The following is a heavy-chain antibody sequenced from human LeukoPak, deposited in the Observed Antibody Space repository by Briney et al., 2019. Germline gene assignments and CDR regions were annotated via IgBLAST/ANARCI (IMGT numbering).Heavy chain of an antibody. CDR2: ISGGGVST. J-gene: IGHJ4*02. Sequence: GGSLRLACAASGFTFSSFPMSWVRQAPGKGLEWVSVISGGGVSTYYADSVKGRFTTSRDNSKNTLYLQMNSLRAEDTAVYYCAKDMYSSGWYCDYWGQGTLVTVSS. V-gene: IGHV3-23*01. CDR1: GFTFSSFP. D-gene: IGHD6-19*01. CDR3: AKDMYSSGWYCDY.